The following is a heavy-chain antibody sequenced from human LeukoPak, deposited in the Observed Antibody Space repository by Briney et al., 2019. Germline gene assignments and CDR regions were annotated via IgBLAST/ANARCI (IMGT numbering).Heavy chain of an antibody. J-gene: IGHJ4*02. CDR2: IDPSDGRA. CDR1: GYTFTNYY. CDR3: ARREYGSGSYHLVY. V-gene: IGHV1-46*01. Sequence: GASVKVSCKASGYTFTNYYMDWVRQAPGQGFEWMGIIDPSDGRATYAQKFQGRVTMTRDMSTTTVYMEMSSLRLEDTAVYYCARREYGSGSYHLVYWGQGTLVTVSS. D-gene: IGHD3-10*01.